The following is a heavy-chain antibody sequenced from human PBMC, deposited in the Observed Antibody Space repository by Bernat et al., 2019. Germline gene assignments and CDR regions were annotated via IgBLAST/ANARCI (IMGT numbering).Heavy chain of an antibody. CDR2: IWYDGSNK. D-gene: IGHD2-21*02. V-gene: IGHV3-33*01. Sequence: QVQLVESGGGVVQPGRSLRLSCAASGFTFSSYGMHWVRQAPGKGLEWVAVIWYDGSNKYYADSVKGRFTISRDNSKNTLYLQMNSLRAEDTAVYYCARERDDCEPQDDAFDIWGQGTMVTVSS. CDR3: ARERDDCEPQDDAFDI. CDR1: GFTFSSYG. J-gene: IGHJ3*02.